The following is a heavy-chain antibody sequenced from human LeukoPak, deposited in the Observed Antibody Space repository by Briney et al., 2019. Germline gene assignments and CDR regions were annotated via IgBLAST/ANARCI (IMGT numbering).Heavy chain of an antibody. CDR1: GFTFSTYS. J-gene: IGHJ6*02. D-gene: IGHD3-22*01. CDR2: ISSSSSTI. CDR3: ARGGSGYGDYYYFYGMDV. V-gene: IGHV3-48*02. Sequence: GGSLRLSCAASGFTFSTYSMNWVRQAPGKGLEWVSYISSSSSTIYYGDSVKGRFTISRDNAKNSLYLQMNSLRDEDTAVYYCARGGSGYGDYYYFYGMDVWGQGTKVTVSS.